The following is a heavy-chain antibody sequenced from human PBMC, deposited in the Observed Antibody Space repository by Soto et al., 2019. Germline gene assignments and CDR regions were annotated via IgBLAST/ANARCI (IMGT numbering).Heavy chain of an antibody. V-gene: IGHV3-23*01. CDR3: AKSPGGLDGYNSDYYGMDV. CDR2: IGGSGTGGRT. J-gene: IGHJ6*02. Sequence: EVHLLESGGDLVQPGGSLRLSGTASGLTFSTYAMSWVRQAPGKGLEWVSAIGGSGTGGRTYYADSVKGRFTISRDNSKNTVYLQMTSLRADDTAVYYCAKSPGGLDGYNSDYYGMDVWGQGTTVTVSS. D-gene: IGHD5-12*01. CDR1: GLTFSTYA.